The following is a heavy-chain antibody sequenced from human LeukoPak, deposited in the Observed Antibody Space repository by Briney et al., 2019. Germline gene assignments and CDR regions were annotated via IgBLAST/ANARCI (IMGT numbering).Heavy chain of an antibody. J-gene: IGHJ4*02. Sequence: GGSLRLSCIASGFVFSRDNMNWVCQAPGKGLEWVAHISETIYYADSVQGRFTISRDNAKNSLYLQMSNLRVDDTAMYYCVREVGRPKTFYFDSWGRGTPVTVSS. CDR2: ISETI. D-gene: IGHD3-16*01. CDR1: GFVFSRDN. V-gene: IGHV3-48*04. CDR3: VREVGRPKTFYFDS.